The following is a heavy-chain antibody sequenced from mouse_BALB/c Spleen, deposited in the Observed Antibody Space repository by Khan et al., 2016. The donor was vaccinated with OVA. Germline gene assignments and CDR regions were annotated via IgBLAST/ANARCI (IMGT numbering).Heavy chain of an antibody. V-gene: IGHV1S81*02. CDR2: TNPTNGRT. Sequence: QVQLQQSGAELVKAGASVKMSCKASGYTFTSYWMHWVKQRLGQGLEWFAETNPTNGRTYYNEKFKSKATLTVDKSSSTAYMLLSGQTLEDSAVDYCARIKKIVATYFDYWGQGTTLTVSS. D-gene: IGHD1-1*01. J-gene: IGHJ2*01. CDR1: GYTFTSYW. CDR3: ARIKKIVATYFDY.